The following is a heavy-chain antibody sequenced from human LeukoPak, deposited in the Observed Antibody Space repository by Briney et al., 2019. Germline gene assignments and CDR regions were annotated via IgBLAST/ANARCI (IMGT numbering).Heavy chain of an antibody. CDR1: GGTFSSYA. D-gene: IGHD4-17*01. J-gene: IGHJ4*02. V-gene: IGHV1-69*13. CDR3: ARSLAYGDYYFDY. Sequence: SVKVSCKASGGTFSSYAISWVRQAPGQGLEWMGRIIPIFGTANYAQKFQGRVTITADESTSTAYMELSSLGSEDTAVYYCARSLAYGDYYFDYWGQGTLVTVSS. CDR2: IIPIFGTA.